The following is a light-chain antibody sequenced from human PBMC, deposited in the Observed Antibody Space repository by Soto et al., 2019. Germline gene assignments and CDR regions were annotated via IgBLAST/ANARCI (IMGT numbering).Light chain of an antibody. Sequence: DIQMTQSPSSVSASVGDMVTITCRASQGISSWLAWYQQKPGKAPKLLIYAASSLQSGVPSRLRGSGYGTDLTITISSMKNEDFETYYCQQANSFTLTFGGGTKVDIK. CDR1: QGISSW. CDR2: AAS. CDR3: QQANSFTLT. V-gene: IGKV1-12*01. J-gene: IGKJ4*01.